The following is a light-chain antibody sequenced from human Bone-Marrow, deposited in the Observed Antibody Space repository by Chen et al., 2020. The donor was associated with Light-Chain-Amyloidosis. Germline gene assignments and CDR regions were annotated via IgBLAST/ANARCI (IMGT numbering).Light chain of an antibody. CDR1: QDITNY. J-gene: IGKJ2*01. CDR2: DAS. CDR3: QQYADLPYT. V-gene: IGKV1-33*01. Sequence: DLQLTQSPSSLSASVVDRVTITCQASQDITNYLNWYQQKPGEVPKLLIYDASTLETGVPSRFIGGRSGTHFTFTITSLQREDIATYYCQQYADLPYTFGQGTNLEIK.